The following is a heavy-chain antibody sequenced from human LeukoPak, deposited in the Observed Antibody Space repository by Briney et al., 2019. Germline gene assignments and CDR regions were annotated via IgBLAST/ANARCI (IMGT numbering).Heavy chain of an antibody. V-gene: IGHV1-69*13. CDR3: ARGVPMVRGVIYYMDV. Sequence: GASVKVSCKASGGTFSSYGISWVRQAPGQGLERMGGIIPIFGTANYAQKFQGRVTITADESTSTAYMELSSLRSEDTAVYYCARGVPMVRGVIYYMDVWGKGTTVTISS. CDR2: IIPIFGTA. CDR1: GGTFSSYG. D-gene: IGHD3-10*01. J-gene: IGHJ6*03.